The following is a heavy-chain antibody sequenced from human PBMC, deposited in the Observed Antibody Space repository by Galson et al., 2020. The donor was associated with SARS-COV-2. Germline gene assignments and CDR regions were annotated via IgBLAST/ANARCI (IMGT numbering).Heavy chain of an antibody. D-gene: IGHD2-2*01. Sequence: GGSLRLSCAASGFNFRSYGMHWVRQVPGRGLEWVAAIDDDGGEKYYADSVKGRFTISRDNVKNTVSLQMNSLRSEDTALYYCAKPPTECSSLTCYYFESWGQGTLVTVSS. V-gene: IGHV3-30*18. CDR3: AKPPTECSSLTCYYFES. CDR2: IDDDGGEK. CDR1: GFNFRSYG. J-gene: IGHJ4*02.